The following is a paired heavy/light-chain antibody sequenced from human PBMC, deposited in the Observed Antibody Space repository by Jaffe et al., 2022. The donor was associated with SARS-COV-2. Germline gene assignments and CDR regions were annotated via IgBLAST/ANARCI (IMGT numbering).Heavy chain of an antibody. CDR1: GGSFSGYY. CDR2: INHSGST. J-gene: IGHJ6*03. Sequence: QVQLQQWGAGLLKPSETLSLTCAVYGGSFSGYYWSWIRQPPGKGLEWIGEINHSGSTNYNPSLKSRVTISVDTSKNQFSLKLSSVTAADTAVYYCARGTEAAAGNNYYYYMDVWGKGTTVTVSS. V-gene: IGHV4-34*01. CDR3: ARGTEAAAGNNYYYYMDV. D-gene: IGHD6-13*01.
Light chain of an antibody. Sequence: DIQMTQSPSTLSASVGDRVTITCRASQSISSWLAWYQQKPGKAPKLLIYKASSLESGVPSRFSGSGSGTEFTLTISSLQPDDFATYYCQQYNSYPITFGQGTRLEIK. CDR1: QSISSW. CDR2: KAS. J-gene: IGKJ5*01. CDR3: QQYNSYPIT. V-gene: IGKV1-5*03.